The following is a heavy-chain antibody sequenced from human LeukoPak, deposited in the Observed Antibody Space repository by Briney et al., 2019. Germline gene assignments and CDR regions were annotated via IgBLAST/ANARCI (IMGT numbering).Heavy chain of an antibody. V-gene: IGHV1-2*06. D-gene: IGHD2-15*01. CDR3: ARAGRYCSGGSCYYIY. J-gene: IGHJ4*02. Sequence: ASVKVSCKASGYTFTGYYMHWVRQAPGQGLEWMGRINPNSGGTNYAQKFQGRVTMTRDTSNSTAYMELSRLRSDDTAVYYCARAGRYCSGGSCYYIYWGQGTLVTVSS. CDR1: GYTFTGYY. CDR2: INPNSGGT.